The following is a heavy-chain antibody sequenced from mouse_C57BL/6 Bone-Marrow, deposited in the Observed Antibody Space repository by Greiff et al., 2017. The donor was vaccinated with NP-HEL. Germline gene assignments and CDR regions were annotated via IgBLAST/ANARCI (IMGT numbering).Heavy chain of an antibody. CDR1: GYAFTNYL. D-gene: IGHD3-2*02. V-gene: IGHV1-54*01. CDR3: ASPYSSGAWFAY. CDR2: INPGRGGT. Sequence: QVQLKESGAELVRPGTSVKVSCKASGYAFTNYLIEWVKQRPGQGLEWIGVINPGRGGTNYNEKVKGKATLTADKSSSTAYMQLSSLTSEDSAVYFCASPYSSGAWFAYWGQGTLVTVSA. J-gene: IGHJ3*01.